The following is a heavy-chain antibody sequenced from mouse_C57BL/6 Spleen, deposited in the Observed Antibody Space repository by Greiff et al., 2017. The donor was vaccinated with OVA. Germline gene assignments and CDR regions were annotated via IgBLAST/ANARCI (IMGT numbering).Heavy chain of an antibody. Sequence: QVQLQQPGAELVKPGASVKMSCKASGYTFTSYWITWVKQRPGQGLEWIGDSYPGSGSTNYNEKLKSKATLTVDTSSSTAYMQLSSLTSEDSAVYYCARGGSNYGFAYWGQGTLVTVSA. D-gene: IGHD2-5*01. V-gene: IGHV1-55*01. J-gene: IGHJ3*01. CDR2: SYPGSGST. CDR1: GYTFTSYW. CDR3: ARGGSNYGFAY.